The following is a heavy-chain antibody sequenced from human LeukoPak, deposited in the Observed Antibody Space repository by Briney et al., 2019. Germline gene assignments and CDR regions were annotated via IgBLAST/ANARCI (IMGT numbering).Heavy chain of an antibody. J-gene: IGHJ6*03. CDR3: ARGGYDYFYYYYYYMDV. D-gene: IGHD2/OR15-2a*01. CDR2: ISSSSSTI. Sequence: GGSLRLSCAASGFTFSSYSMNWVRQAPGKGLEWVSYISSSSSTIYYADSVKGRFTISRDNAKNSLYLQMNSLRAEDTAVYYCARGGYDYFYYYYYYMDVWGKGTTVTVSS. V-gene: IGHV3-48*01. CDR1: GFTFSSYS.